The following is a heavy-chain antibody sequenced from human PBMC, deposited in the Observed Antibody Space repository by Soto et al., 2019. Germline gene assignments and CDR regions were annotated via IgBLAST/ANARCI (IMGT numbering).Heavy chain of an antibody. Sequence: GGSLRLSCAASGFTFSSYGMHWVRQAPGKGLEWVAVISYDGSNHYYADSVKGRFTISRDNSKNTLYLQMNSLRAEDTAVYYCAKRYYDGSRSYSPSFDYWGQGTLVTVSS. J-gene: IGHJ4*02. CDR2: ISYDGSNH. V-gene: IGHV3-30*18. CDR3: AKRYYDGSRSYSPSFDY. CDR1: GFTFSSYG. D-gene: IGHD3-10*01.